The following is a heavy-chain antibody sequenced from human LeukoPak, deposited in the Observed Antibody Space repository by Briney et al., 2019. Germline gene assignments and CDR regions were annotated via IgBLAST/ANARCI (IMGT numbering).Heavy chain of an antibody. J-gene: IGHJ4*02. V-gene: IGHV1-2*02. CDR3: ARDLYYYVSGSYARPYYFDY. CDR1: GYTFAGYY. CDR2: INPNSGGT. D-gene: IGHD3-10*01. Sequence: ASVKVSCKASGYTFAGYYIHWVRQAPGQGLEWMGWINPNSGGTNYAQKFQGRVTMTRDTSISTAYMELSRLTSDDTAVYYCARDLYYYVSGSYARPYYFDYWGQGTLVTVSS.